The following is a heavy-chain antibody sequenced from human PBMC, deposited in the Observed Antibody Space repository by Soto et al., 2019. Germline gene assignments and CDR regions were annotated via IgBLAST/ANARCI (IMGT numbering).Heavy chain of an antibody. V-gene: IGHV1-69*13. CDR1: GDAFMSYA. CDR2: IIPYYDRA. D-gene: IGHD5-12*01. CDR3: ARDPTYDYRYDTFDY. Sequence: ASVKPSCKASGDAFMSYAIIWVRQAPGQGLEYMGGIIPYYDRAKYAQKFQGRLTVSADLYTSTVYVELSSLRSEDTAVYPCARDPTYDYRYDTFDYCG. J-gene: IGHJ4*01.